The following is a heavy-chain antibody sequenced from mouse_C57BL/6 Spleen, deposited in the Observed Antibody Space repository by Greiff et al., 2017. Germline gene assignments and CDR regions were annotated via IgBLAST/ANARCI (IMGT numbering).Heavy chain of an antibody. V-gene: IGHV1-64*01. D-gene: IGHD2-12*01. CDR1: GYTFTSYW. Sequence: VQLQQSGAELVKPGASVKLSCKASGYTFTSYWMHWVKQRPGQGLEWIGMIHPNSGSTNYNEKFKSKATLTVDKSSSTAYMQLSSLTSEDSAVYYCARSNYSNDDWYFDGWGTGTTVTVSS. CDR2: IHPNSGST. J-gene: IGHJ1*03. CDR3: ARSNYSNDDWYFDG.